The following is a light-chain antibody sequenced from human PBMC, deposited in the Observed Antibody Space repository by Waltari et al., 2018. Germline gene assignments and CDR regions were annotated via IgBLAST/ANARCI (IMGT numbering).Light chain of an antibody. CDR2: GAS. CDR1: QSVRGS. Sequence: EILMTQSPGVLSVSPGERATLSCRASQSVRGSLAWYQQKPGQAPRLLVYGASTRATDIPARFVGSGSGTDFSLTISSLQSEDFAVYYCQQYYQWPYTFGQGTKLAVK. J-gene: IGKJ2*01. V-gene: IGKV3-15*01. CDR3: QQYYQWPYT.